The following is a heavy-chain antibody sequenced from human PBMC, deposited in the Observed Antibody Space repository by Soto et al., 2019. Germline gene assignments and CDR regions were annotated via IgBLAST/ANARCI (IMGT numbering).Heavy chain of an antibody. Sequence: GGSLRLSCAASGFTFSSYSMNWVRQAPGKGLEWVSSISSSSSYIYYADSVKGRFTISRDNAKNSLYLQMNSLRAEDTAVYYCARDLAGYCSGGSCYSYFDYWGQGTLVTVSS. D-gene: IGHD2-15*01. CDR1: GFTFSSYS. CDR2: ISSSSSYI. CDR3: ARDLAGYCSGGSCYSYFDY. J-gene: IGHJ4*02. V-gene: IGHV3-21*01.